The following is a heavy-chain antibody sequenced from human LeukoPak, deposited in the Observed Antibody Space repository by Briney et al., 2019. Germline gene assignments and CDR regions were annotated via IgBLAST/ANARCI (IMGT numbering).Heavy chain of an antibody. J-gene: IGHJ4*02. V-gene: IGHV3-33*01. D-gene: IGHD2-2*01. Sequence: PGRSLRLSCAASGFTFSSYGMPWVRQAPGKGLEWVAVIWYDGSNKYYADSVKGRFTISRDNSKNTLYLQMNSLRAEDTAVYYCARAEFLVVPAAMVDYWGQGTLVTVSS. CDR2: IWYDGSNK. CDR1: GFTFSSYG. CDR3: ARAEFLVVPAAMVDY.